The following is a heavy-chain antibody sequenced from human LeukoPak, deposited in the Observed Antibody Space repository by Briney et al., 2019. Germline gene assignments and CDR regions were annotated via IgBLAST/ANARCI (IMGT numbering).Heavy chain of an antibody. V-gene: IGHV3-30-3*01. CDR3: VKDLSGSFSFDQ. J-gene: IGHJ4*02. CDR1: GFTFSNYA. CDR2: ISYDGSNK. D-gene: IGHD1-26*01. Sequence: GGSLRLSCAASGFTFSNYAMHWVRQAPGKGLERVALISYDGSNKYYADSVKGRFTISRDNSKNTLYLQMNSLRAEDTAVYYCVKDLSGSFSFDQWGQGTLVTVSS.